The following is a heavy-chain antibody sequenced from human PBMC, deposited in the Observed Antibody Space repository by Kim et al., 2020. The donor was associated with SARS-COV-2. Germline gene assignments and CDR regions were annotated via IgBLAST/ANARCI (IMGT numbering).Heavy chain of an antibody. J-gene: IGHJ6*02. D-gene: IGHD2-2*01. Sequence: GGSLRLSCAASGFTFSNAWMSWVRQAPGKGLEWVGRIKSKTDGGTTDYAAPVKGRFTISRDDSKNTLYPQMNSLKTEDTAVYYCTTDPDIVVVPAAMPYYYYGMDVWGQGTTVTVSS. V-gene: IGHV3-15*01. CDR3: TTDPDIVVVPAAMPYYYYGMDV. CDR1: GFTFSNAW. CDR2: IKSKTDGGTT.